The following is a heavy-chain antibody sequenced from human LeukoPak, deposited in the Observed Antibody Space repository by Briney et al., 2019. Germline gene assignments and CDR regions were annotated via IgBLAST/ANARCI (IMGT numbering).Heavy chain of an antibody. CDR2: HYHTGRI. D-gene: IGHD1-1*01. Sequence: SETLSPTCSVSGGSISGTSYCWGWIRQPPGKGPEWIGSHYHTGRIYHNPSLNSRVTISVDTSKNQFSLKLSSVTDADTAVYYCARDGSDNWGLFDNWGRGTLVTVSS. CDR3: ARDGSDNWGLFDN. J-gene: IGHJ4*02. CDR1: GGSISGTSYC. V-gene: IGHV4-39*07.